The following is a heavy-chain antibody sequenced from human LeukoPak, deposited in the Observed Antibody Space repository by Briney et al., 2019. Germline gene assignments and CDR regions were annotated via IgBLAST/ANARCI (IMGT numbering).Heavy chain of an antibody. J-gene: IGHJ3*02. Sequence: SSETLSLTRTVSGGSISSYYWSWIRQPAGKGLEWIGRIYTSWSTNYNPSLKSRVTMSVDTSKNQFSLKLSSVTAADTAVYYCARDRHGDKYHDAFDIWGPGTMVTVSS. V-gene: IGHV4-4*07. CDR2: IYTSWST. CDR1: GGSISSYY. CDR3: ARDRHGDKYHDAFDI. D-gene: IGHD4-17*01.